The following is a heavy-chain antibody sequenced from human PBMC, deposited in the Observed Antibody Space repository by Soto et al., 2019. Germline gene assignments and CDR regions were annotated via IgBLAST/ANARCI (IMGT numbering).Heavy chain of an antibody. D-gene: IGHD3-16*01. CDR3: AREGDYEYVDDRCDY. Sequence: QVQLVQSGAEVKKPGSSVKVSCKASGGTFSSYTISWVRQAPGQGLEWMGRIIPILGIANYAQKFQGRVTITADKSTSTAYMELSSLRSEDTAVYYCAREGDYEYVDDRCDYWGQGTLVTVSS. CDR2: IIPILGIA. J-gene: IGHJ4*02. CDR1: GGTFSSYT. V-gene: IGHV1-69*08.